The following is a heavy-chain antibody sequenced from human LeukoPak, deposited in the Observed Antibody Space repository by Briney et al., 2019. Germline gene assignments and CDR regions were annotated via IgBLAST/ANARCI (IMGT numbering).Heavy chain of an antibody. CDR2: IYPGDSDT. D-gene: IGHD6-19*01. CDR3: ARSSGDSSGWYYFDY. J-gene: IGHJ4*02. V-gene: IGHV5-51*01. Sequence: GESLKISCKGSGYSFTGYWIGWVRQMPGKGLEWMGIIYPGDSDTRYSPSFQGQVTISADKSISTAYLQWSSLKASDTAMYYCARSSGDSSGWYYFDYWGQGTLVTVSS. CDR1: GYSFTGYW.